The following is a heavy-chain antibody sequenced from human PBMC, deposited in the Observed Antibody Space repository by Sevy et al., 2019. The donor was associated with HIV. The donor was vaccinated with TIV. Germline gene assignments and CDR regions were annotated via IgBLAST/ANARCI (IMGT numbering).Heavy chain of an antibody. CDR2: IIPILGIA. Sequence: ASVKVSCKASGGTFSSYAISWVRQAPGQGLEWMGGIIPILGIANYAQKFQGRVTITADKSTSTAYMELSSLRSEDTAVYYCARGGYDFWSGYYRGSWLDPWGQGTLVTVSS. D-gene: IGHD3-3*01. J-gene: IGHJ5*02. CDR1: GGTFSSYA. CDR3: ARGGYDFWSGYYRGSWLDP. V-gene: IGHV1-69*10.